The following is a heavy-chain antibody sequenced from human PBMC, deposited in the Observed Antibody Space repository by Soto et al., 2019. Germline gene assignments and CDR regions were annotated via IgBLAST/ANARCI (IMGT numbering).Heavy chain of an antibody. CDR2: ISGSGGST. Sequence: GGSLRLSCAASGFTFSSYAMSWVRQAPGKGLEWVSAISGSGGSTYYADSVKGRFTISRDNSKNTLYLQMNSLRAEDTAVYYCAKALERDEAPYYYYYGMDVWGQGTTVTVSS. J-gene: IGHJ6*02. V-gene: IGHV3-23*01. D-gene: IGHD1-1*01. CDR1: GFTFSSYA. CDR3: AKALERDEAPYYYYYGMDV.